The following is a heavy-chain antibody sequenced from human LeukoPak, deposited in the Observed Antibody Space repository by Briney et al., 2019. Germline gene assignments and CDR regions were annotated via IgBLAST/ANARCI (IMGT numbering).Heavy chain of an antibody. Sequence: PGGSLRLSCVASGFTFRSYSMNWVRQAPGKGLEWISYISSGSSTIYYAGSVEGRFSISRDNAKTSLYLQMNSLRAEDTAVYYCARGGIVATKFDIWGQGTMVTVSS. D-gene: IGHD5-12*01. CDR1: GFTFRSYS. J-gene: IGHJ3*02. V-gene: IGHV3-48*04. CDR2: ISSGSSTI. CDR3: ARGGIVATKFDI.